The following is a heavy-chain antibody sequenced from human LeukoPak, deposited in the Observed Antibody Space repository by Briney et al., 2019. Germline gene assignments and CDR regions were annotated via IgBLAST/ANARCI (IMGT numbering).Heavy chain of an antibody. CDR2: IRQDGGQI. CDR3: ARLGARQMLEY. J-gene: IGHJ4*02. V-gene: IGHV3-7*01. CDR1: EFTFSSYW. D-gene: IGHD4-17*01. Sequence: GGSLRLSCAASEFTFSSYWMSWVRQAPGKGLEWVANIRQDGGQIYYLESVKGRFTVSRGNAKNSLYLQMNSLRAEDTAVYYCARLGARQMLEYWGQGTLVTVSS.